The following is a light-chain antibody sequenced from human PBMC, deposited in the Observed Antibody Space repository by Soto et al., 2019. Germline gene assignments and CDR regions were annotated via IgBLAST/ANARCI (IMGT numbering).Light chain of an antibody. J-gene: IGLJ1*01. V-gene: IGLV2-18*02. CDR1: SSDVGNSNG. CDR2: DVS. CDR3: SSYTSSSTYV. Sequence: QSVLTQPPSVSGSPGQSVAISCTGTSSDVGNSNGVSWYQQPPGTAPKLMIYDVSNRPSGVPDRFSGSKSGNTASLTISGLQAEDEADYYCSSYTSSSTYVFGTGTKVTAL.